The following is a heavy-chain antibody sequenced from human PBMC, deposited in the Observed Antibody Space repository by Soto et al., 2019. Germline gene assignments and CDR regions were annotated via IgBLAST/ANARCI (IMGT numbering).Heavy chain of an antibody. CDR1: GGTFSSYT. V-gene: IGHV1-69*08. CDR3: ARDFTPITMVRGPLGNWGFDP. J-gene: IGHJ5*02. D-gene: IGHD3-10*01. Sequence: QVQLVQSGAEVKKPGSSVKVSCKASGGTFSSYTISWVRQAPGQGLEWMGRIIPILGIANYAQKFQGRVTITADKSTSTAYMELSSLRSEDTAVYYCARDFTPITMVRGPLGNWGFDPWGQGTLVTVSS. CDR2: IIPILGIA.